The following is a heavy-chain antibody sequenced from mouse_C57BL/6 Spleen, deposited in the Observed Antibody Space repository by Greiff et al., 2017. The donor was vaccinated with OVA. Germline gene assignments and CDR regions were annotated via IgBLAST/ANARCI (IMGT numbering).Heavy chain of an antibody. J-gene: IGHJ3*01. CDR3: ARNYDYLFAY. Sequence: VQLQQPGAELVMPGASVKLSCKASGYTFTSYWMHWVKQRPGQGLEWIGEIDPFDSYTNYNQKFKGKSTLTVDKSSSTAYMQLSSLTSEDSAVYYCARNYDYLFAYWGKGTLVTVSA. V-gene: IGHV1-69*01. CDR2: IDPFDSYT. D-gene: IGHD2-4*01. CDR1: GYTFTSYW.